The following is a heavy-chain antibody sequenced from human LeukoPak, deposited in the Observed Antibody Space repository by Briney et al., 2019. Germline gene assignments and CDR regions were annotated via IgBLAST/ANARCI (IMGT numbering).Heavy chain of an antibody. CDR3: AKAYSSSWYYFDY. J-gene: IGHJ4*02. V-gene: IGHV3-15*01. CDR2: VKSKTDGGTT. Sequence: GGSLRLSCAASGFTFSNAWMSWVRQAPGKGLEWVGRVKSKTDGGTTDYAAPVKGRFTISRDDSKNTLYLQMNSLRAEDTAVYYCAKAYSSSWYYFDYWGQGTLVTVSS. CDR1: GFTFSNAW. D-gene: IGHD6-13*01.